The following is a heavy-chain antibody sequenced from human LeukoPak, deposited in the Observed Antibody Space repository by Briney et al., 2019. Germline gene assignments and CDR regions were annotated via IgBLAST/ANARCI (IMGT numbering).Heavy chain of an antibody. CDR1: GGSISSYY. D-gene: IGHD3-3*01. V-gene: IGHV4-39*01. CDR3: ARHSFGVVIRFDY. CDR2: IYYSGST. J-gene: IGHJ4*02. Sequence: SETLSLTCTVSGGSISSYYWGWIRQPPGKGLEWIGSIYYSGSTYYNPSLKSRVTISVDTSKNQFSLKLSSVTAADTAVYYCARHSFGVVIRFDYWGQGTLVTVSS.